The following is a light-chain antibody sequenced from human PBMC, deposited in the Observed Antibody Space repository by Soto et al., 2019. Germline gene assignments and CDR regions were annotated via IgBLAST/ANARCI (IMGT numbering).Light chain of an antibody. J-gene: IGKJ4*01. CDR2: DAS. CDR3: QQRSNWPPLT. CDR1: QSVSSY. V-gene: IGKV3-11*01. Sequence: DMVLTQSPATLSLSPGERATLSCRASQSVSSYLAWYQQKPGQAPRLLIYDASNRATGIPARFSGSGSGTDFTLTISSLEPEDFAVYYCQQRSNWPPLTFGGGTKVDVK.